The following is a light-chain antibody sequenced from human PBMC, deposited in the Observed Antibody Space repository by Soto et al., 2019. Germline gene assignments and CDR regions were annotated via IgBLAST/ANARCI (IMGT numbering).Light chain of an antibody. CDR2: SAS. Sequence: DIQFTQSPSFLSSSVGDRVAMTCLGSLGISGYLAWYQQKPGKVPRLLIYSASTLQSGVPSRFSGSGSGTEFTLTISSLQPEDFASYYCQQLDRYPFTFGGGTKVDIX. CDR1: LGISGY. J-gene: IGKJ4*01. V-gene: IGKV1-9*01. CDR3: QQLDRYPFT.